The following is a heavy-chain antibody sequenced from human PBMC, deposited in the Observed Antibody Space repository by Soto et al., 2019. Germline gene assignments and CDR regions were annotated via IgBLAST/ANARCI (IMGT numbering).Heavy chain of an antibody. D-gene: IGHD6-13*01. Sequence: ASVKVSCKASGYTFTSYYMHWVRQAPGQGLEWMGIINPSGGSTSYAQKFQGRVTMTRDTSTSTVYMELSSLRSEDTAVYYCAGWPQGIAAAAYGMDVWGQGTTVTVS. CDR3: AGWPQGIAAAAYGMDV. V-gene: IGHV1-46*03. CDR2: INPSGGST. CDR1: GYTFTSYY. J-gene: IGHJ6*02.